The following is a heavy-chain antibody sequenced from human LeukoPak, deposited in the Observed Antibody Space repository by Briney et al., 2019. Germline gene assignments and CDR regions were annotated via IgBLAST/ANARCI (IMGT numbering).Heavy chain of an antibody. Sequence: EASVKVSCKASGYTFTSYGISWVRQAPGQGLEWMGWISAYNGNTNYAQKLQGRVTMTTDTSTSTAYMELRSLRSDDTAVYYCARVTHTELSTWFDPWGQGTLVTVSS. V-gene: IGHV1-18*01. D-gene: IGHD5-18*01. CDR2: ISAYNGNT. CDR1: GYTFTSYG. CDR3: ARVTHTELSTWFDP. J-gene: IGHJ5*02.